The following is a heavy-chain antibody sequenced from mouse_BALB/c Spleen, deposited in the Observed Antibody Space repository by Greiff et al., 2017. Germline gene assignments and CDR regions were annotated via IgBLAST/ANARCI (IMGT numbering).Heavy chain of an antibody. J-gene: IGHJ4*01. CDR3: ARSRYGKGYAMDY. CDR1: GFNIKDTY. D-gene: IGHD2-1*01. CDR2: IDPANGNT. V-gene: IGHV14-3*02. Sequence: QLQQSGAELVKPGASVKLSCTASGFNIKDTYMHWVKQRPEQGLEWIGRIDPANGNTKYDPKFQGKATITADTSSNTAYLQLSSLTSEDTAVYYCARSRYGKGYAMDYWGQGTSVTVSS.